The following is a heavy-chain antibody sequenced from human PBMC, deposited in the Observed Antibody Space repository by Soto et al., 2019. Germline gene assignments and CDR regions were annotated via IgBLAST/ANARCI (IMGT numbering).Heavy chain of an antibody. CDR3: ARVVIARRVFQD. V-gene: IGHV4-34*01. D-gene: IGHD3-22*01. CDR1: GGSFSGYY. Sequence: QVQLQQWGAGLLKPSETLSLTCAVYGGSFSGYYWSWIRQPPGKGLQWIGEINHRGNTNYNPSLKSRVTISVDTSKSQFSLRLSSVTAADTAVYYCARVVIARRVFQDWGQGTLVTVSS. J-gene: IGHJ1*01. CDR2: INHRGNT.